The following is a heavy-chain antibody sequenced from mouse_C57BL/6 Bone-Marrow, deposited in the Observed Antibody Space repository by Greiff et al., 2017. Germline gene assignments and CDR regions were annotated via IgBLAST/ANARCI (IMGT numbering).Heavy chain of an antibody. CDR2: ISSGSSTI. CDR1: GFTFSDYG. V-gene: IGHV5-17*01. D-gene: IGHD1-1*01. CDR3: ASQGVTTVVYWYFDV. Sequence: DVKLVESGGGLVKPGGSLKLSCAASGFTFSDYGMHWVRQAPEKGLEWVAYISSGSSTIYYADTVKGRFTISRDNAKNTLFLQMTSLRSEDTAMYYCASQGVTTVVYWYFDVWGTGTTVTVSS. J-gene: IGHJ1*03.